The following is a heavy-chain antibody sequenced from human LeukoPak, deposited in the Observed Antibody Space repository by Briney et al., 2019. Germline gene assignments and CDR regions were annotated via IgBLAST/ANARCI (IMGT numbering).Heavy chain of an antibody. J-gene: IGHJ2*01. CDR2: IWYDGSNK. CDR3: ARDQAEYFDL. CDR1: GFTFSNYG. V-gene: IGHV3-33*01. D-gene: IGHD6-25*01. Sequence: GGSLRLSCAASGFTFSNYGMHWVRQAPGKGLEWVAVIWYDGSNKYYVDSVKGRFTLSRDNSKNTLYLQMNSLRAEDTAVYYCARDQAEYFDLWGRGTLVTVSS.